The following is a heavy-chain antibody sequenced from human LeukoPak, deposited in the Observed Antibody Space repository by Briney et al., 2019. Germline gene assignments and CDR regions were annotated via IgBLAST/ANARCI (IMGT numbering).Heavy chain of an antibody. J-gene: IGHJ4*02. V-gene: IGHV4-59*13. CDR2: IFYSGNT. D-gene: IGHD1-26*01. Sequence: SETLSLTCTVSGGSISSYYWSWIRQPPGKGLKWIGYIFYSGNTNYNPSLKSRVTISVDTSKNQFSLKLSSVTAADTAVYYCARAHSGTSLVEYWGQGTLVTVSS. CDR1: GGSISSYY. CDR3: ARAHSGTSLVEY.